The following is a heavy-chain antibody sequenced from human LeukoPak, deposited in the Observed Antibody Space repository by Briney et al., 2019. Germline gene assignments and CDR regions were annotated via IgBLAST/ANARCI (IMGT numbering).Heavy chain of an antibody. CDR1: GGSISRYY. D-gene: IGHD2-2*01. Sequence: SETLSLTCTVSGGSISRYYWSWIRQPPGKGLEWIGYIYHSGSTYYNPSLKSRVTISVDRSKNQFSLKLSSVTAADTAVYYCARGGGYCSSTSCYFKGDLDYWGQGTLVTVSS. CDR3: ARGGGYCSSTSCYFKGDLDY. J-gene: IGHJ4*02. V-gene: IGHV4-59*12. CDR2: IYHSGST.